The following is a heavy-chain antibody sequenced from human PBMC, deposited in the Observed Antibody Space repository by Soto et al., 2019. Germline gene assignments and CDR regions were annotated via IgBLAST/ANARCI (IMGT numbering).Heavy chain of an antibody. CDR1: GFTFSTYT. CDR3: AREDGVVGSSSAFDH. Sequence: EVQVVESGGGLVKPGGSLRLSCVFSGFTFSTYTMNWVRQAPGKGLEWVSSINGGSNYVYYADSVKGRFTISRDNAKNSLYLQMNRLRAEDTAIYYCAREDGVVGSSSAFDHWGLGTLVTVSS. V-gene: IGHV3-21*01. CDR2: INGGSNYV. J-gene: IGHJ4*02. D-gene: IGHD1-26*01.